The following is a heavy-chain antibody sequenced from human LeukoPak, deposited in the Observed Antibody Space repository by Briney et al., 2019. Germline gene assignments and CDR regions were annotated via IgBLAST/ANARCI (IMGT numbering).Heavy chain of an antibody. CDR3: AGMWFGELSGI. J-gene: IGHJ3*02. Sequence: ASVKVSCKASGYTFTSYGISWVRQAPGQGLEWIGWISAYDGNTNYAQKLQGRVTMTTDTSTSTAYMELRSLRSDDTAVYYCAGMWFGELSGIWGQGTMVTVSS. V-gene: IGHV1-18*01. CDR2: ISAYDGNT. CDR1: GYTFTSYG. D-gene: IGHD3-10*01.